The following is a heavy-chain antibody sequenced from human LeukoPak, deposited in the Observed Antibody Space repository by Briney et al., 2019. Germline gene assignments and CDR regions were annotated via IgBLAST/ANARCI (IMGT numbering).Heavy chain of an antibody. D-gene: IGHD6-13*01. CDR3: AREGGTGEINSSSWYWFDP. CDR2: INPSGGST. CDR1: GYTFTSYY. V-gene: IGHV1-46*01. J-gene: IGHJ5*02. Sequence: ASVKVSCKASGYTFTSYYMHWVRQAPGQGLEWMGIINPSGGSTGYAQKFQGRVTMTRDMSTSTVYMELSSLRSEDTAVYYCAREGGTGEINSSSWYWFDPWGQGTPVTVSS.